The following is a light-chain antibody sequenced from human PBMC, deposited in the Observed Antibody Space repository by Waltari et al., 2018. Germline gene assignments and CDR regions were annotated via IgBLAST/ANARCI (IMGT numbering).Light chain of an antibody. CDR1: ESVSRA. CDR2: GAS. J-gene: IGKJ1*01. V-gene: IGKV3-20*01. CDR3: QHYLRLPVT. Sequence: EIALTQSPGTLSLSVGERATVSCRASESVSRALAWYQQKPGQAPRLLLYGASSRATGIPDRFSGSGSGTDFSLTISRLEPDDFAVYYCQHYLRLPVTFGQGTTVEI.